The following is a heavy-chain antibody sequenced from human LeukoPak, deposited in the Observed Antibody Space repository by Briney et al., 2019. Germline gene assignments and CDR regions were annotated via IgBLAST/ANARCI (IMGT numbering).Heavy chain of an antibody. V-gene: IGHV4-34*01. CDR1: GGSFSGYY. J-gene: IGHJ6*04. CDR2: INHSGST. Sequence: ASETLSLTCAVYGGSFSGYYWSWIRQPPGKGLEWIGEINHSGSTNYNPSLKSRVTISVDTSKNQFSLKLSSVTAADTAVYYCAREGRPGAFTLDVWGKGTTVTVSS. D-gene: IGHD3-10*01. CDR3: AREGRPGAFTLDV.